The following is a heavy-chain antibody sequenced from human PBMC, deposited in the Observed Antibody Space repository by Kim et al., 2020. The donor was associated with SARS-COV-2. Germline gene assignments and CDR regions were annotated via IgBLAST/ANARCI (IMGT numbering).Heavy chain of an antibody. J-gene: IGHJ4*02. V-gene: IGHV3-30*18. CDR1: GFTFSSYG. Sequence: GGSLRLSCAASGFTFSSYGMHWVRQAPGKGLEWVAVISYDGSNKYYADSVKGRFTISRDNSKNTLYLQMNSLRAEDTAVYYCAKDNYGSGSPFDYWGQGTLVTVSS. CDR2: ISYDGSNK. D-gene: IGHD3-10*01. CDR3: AKDNYGSGSPFDY.